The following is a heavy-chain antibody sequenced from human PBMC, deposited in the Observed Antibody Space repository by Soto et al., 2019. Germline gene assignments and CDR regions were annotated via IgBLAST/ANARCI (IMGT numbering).Heavy chain of an antibody. CDR3: AKDEVLRYFYWLSYAFDI. J-gene: IGHJ3*02. CDR1: GFTFSSYA. V-gene: IGHV3-23*01. D-gene: IGHD3-9*01. CDR2: ISGSGGST. Sequence: EVQLLESGGGLVQPGGSLRLSCAASGFTFSSYAMSWVRQAPGKGLEWVSAISGSGGSTYYADSVKGRFTISRDNSTNTLYLQMKSLGAEDTAVYYCAKDEVLRYFYWLSYAFDIWGQGTMVTVSS.